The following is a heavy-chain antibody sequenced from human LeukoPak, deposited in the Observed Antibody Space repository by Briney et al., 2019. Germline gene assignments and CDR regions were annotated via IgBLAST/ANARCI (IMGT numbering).Heavy chain of an antibody. CDR2: IIPIFGTA. V-gene: IGHV1-69*05. Sequence: ASVKVSCEASGGTFSSYAISWVRQAPGQGLEWMGGIIPIFGTANYAQKFQGRVTITTDESTSTAYMELSSLRSEDAAVYYCASRRWSIAARSFDYWGQGTLVTVSS. CDR3: ASRRWSIAARSFDY. CDR1: GGTFSSYA. D-gene: IGHD6-6*01. J-gene: IGHJ4*02.